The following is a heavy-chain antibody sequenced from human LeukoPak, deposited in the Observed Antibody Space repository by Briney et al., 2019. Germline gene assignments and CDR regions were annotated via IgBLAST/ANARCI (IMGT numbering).Heavy chain of an antibody. CDR1: GQNVRTHY. Sequence: GESLKISCADSGQNVRTHYINWLRQMPGKGLEWMGRIDPSDSYSDYSPSFQGHVTMTADKSTNTAYLQWNSLKTSDTAIYYCARRPAGVLADTDFLESWGQGTLVIVSS. CDR3: ARRPAGVLADTDFLES. V-gene: IGHV5-10-1*01. J-gene: IGHJ4*02. CDR2: IDPSDSYS. D-gene: IGHD3-16*01.